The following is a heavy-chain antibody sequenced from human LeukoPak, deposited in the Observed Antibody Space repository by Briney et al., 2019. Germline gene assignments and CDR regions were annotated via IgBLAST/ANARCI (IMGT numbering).Heavy chain of an antibody. CDR2: IYYSGGT. Sequence: SETLSLTCTVSGGSISSSSYSWGWIRQPPGKGLEWIGSIYYSGGTYYNPSLKSRVTISVDTSKNQFSLKLSSVTAADTAVYYRARHRLTAMEKFDYWGQGTLVTVSS. V-gene: IGHV4-39*01. CDR3: ARHRLTAMEKFDY. D-gene: IGHD5-18*01. CDR1: GGSISSSSYS. J-gene: IGHJ4*02.